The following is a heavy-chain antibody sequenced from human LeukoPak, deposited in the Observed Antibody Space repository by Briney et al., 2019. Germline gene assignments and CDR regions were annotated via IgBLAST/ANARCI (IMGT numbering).Heavy chain of an antibody. CDR1: GYTFTDYC. CDR2: ISNYFGVT. V-gene: IGHV1-18*04. CDR3: ARDSDYSGNGNGDWFDP. J-gene: IGHJ5*02. Sequence: ASVKVSCKASGYTFTDYCLHWVRQAPGQGLEWMGWISNYFGVTHYAEKFEDRVTMTIDTSTTTAYMELRSLRYDDTAVYYCARDSDYSGNGNGDWFDPWGQGTVVTVSS. D-gene: IGHD4-11*01.